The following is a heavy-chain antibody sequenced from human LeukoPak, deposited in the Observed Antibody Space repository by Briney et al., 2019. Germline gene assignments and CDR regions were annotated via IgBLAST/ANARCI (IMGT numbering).Heavy chain of an antibody. J-gene: IGHJ4*02. Sequence: GGSLRLSCAASGFTFSSYAMHWVRQAPGKGLEWVAVISYDGSNKYYADSVKGRFTISRDNSKNTLYLQMNSLRAEGTAVYYCARSEGSYARGYVDYWGQGTLVTVSS. CDR3: ARSEGSYARGYVDY. CDR1: GFTFSSYA. CDR2: ISYDGSNK. V-gene: IGHV3-30-3*01. D-gene: IGHD2-2*01.